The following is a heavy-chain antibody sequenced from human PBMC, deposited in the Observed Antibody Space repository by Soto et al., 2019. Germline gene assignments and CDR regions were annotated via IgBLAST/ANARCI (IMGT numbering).Heavy chain of an antibody. J-gene: IGHJ4*02. Sequence: SETLSLTCTVSGVTLSGYYWSWIRQTPGKTLEWIGCIYFNGTTNYNPSLKSRVTISLDMSKNQFSLKLRSVTAADTAVYHCARGRGTHKYWGRGALVTVSS. D-gene: IGHD3-16*01. V-gene: IGHV4-59*01. CDR2: IYFNGTT. CDR3: ARGRGTHKY. CDR1: GVTLSGYY.